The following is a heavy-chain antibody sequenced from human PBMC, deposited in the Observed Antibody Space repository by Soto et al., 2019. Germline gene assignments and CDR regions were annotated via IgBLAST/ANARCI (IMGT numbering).Heavy chain of an antibody. D-gene: IGHD3-22*01. CDR3: ARGGYDFSGVNFDEGFDF. CDR1: GGSLSSHF. V-gene: IGHV4-59*11. CDR2: IFYTGIT. J-gene: IGHJ3*01. Sequence: SETLSLTCSVSGGSLSSHFWAWIRQPPGKGLEWVGYIFYTGITNYNPSLQSRVSISVDTSKERFSLTLNSVTAADTAVYYCARGGYDFSGVNFDEGFDFWGQGIPVTV.